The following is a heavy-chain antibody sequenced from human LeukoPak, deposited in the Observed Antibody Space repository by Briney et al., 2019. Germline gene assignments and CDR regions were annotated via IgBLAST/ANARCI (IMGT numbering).Heavy chain of an antibody. J-gene: IGHJ4*02. D-gene: IGHD3-3*01. V-gene: IGHV4-59*01. CDR1: GGSISSYY. CDR3: ARTHYDFWSGYPFDY. Sequence: SETLSLTCTVSGGSISSYYWSWIRQPPGKGLEWIGYIYYSGSTNYNPSLKSLVTISVDTSKNQFSLKLSSVTAADTAVYYCARTHYDFWSGYPFDYWGQGTLVTVSS. CDR2: IYYSGST.